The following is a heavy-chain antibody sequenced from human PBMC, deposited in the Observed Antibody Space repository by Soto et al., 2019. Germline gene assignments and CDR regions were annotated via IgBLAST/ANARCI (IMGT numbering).Heavy chain of an antibody. CDR3: ARDAIVLWFGELLYPEGYMDV. Sequence: GGSLRLSCAASGFTFSSYWMSWVRQAPGKGLEWVANIKQDGSEKYYVDSVKGRLTISRDNAKNSLYLQMNSLRAEDTAVYYCARDAIVLWFGELLYPEGYMDVWGKGTTVTVSS. V-gene: IGHV3-7*01. D-gene: IGHD3-10*01. CDR2: IKQDGSEK. CDR1: GFTFSSYW. J-gene: IGHJ6*03.